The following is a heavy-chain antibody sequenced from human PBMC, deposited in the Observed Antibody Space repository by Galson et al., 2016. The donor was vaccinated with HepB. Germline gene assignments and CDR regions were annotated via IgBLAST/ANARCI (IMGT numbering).Heavy chain of an antibody. V-gene: IGHV3-9*01. Sequence: SLRLSCAASGFTFENSAMHWVRQAPGKGLEWVSGINWNGGSIGYADSVKGRFTISRDNAKNSLSLQMSRLRAEDTAFYYCGKDLKSSNGLYSFDHWGQGTLVTVSS. J-gene: IGHJ4*02. CDR1: GFTFENSA. D-gene: IGHD3-22*01. CDR3: GKDLKSSNGLYSFDH. CDR2: INWNGGSI.